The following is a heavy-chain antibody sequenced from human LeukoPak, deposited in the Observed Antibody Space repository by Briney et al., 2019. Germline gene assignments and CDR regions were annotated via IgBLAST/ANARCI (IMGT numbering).Heavy chain of an antibody. CDR3: ARQEGWFAAIDY. V-gene: IGHV4-59*08. J-gene: IGHJ4*02. D-gene: IGHD3-10*01. CDR2: IYYSGST. CDR1: GGSISSYY. Sequence: SETLSLTCTVSGGSISSYYWSWIRQPPGKGLEWIGYIYYSGSTNYNPSLKSRVTISVDTSKNQFSLKLSSVTAADTAVYYCARQEGWFAAIDYWGQGTLVTVSS.